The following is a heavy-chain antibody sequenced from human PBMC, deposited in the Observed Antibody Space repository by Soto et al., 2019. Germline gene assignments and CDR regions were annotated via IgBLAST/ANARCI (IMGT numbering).Heavy chain of an antibody. CDR3: ARRIAAARQINWFDP. CDR1: GGSFSGYY. D-gene: IGHD6-13*01. J-gene: IGHJ5*02. Sequence: SKTLSLTCAVYGGSFSGYYWSWIRQPPGKGLEWIGEINHSGSTNYNPSLKSRVTISVDTSKNQFSLKLSSVTAADTAVYYCARRIAAARQINWFDPWGQGTLVTVSS. V-gene: IGHV4-34*01. CDR2: INHSGST.